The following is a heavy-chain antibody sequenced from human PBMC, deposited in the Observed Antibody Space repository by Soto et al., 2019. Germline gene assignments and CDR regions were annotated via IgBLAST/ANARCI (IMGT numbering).Heavy chain of an antibody. CDR3: AKDAAAGTMDY. V-gene: IGHV3-30*18. J-gene: IGHJ4*02. D-gene: IGHD6-13*01. Sequence: QVQLVESGGGVVQPGRSLRLSCAASGFTFSSYGMHWVRQAPGKGLEWVAVISYDGSNNYYADSVKGRFTISRDNSKNTLSLQMNSLRAEDTAVYYCAKDAAAGTMDYWGQGTLVTVSS. CDR1: GFTFSSYG. CDR2: ISYDGSNN.